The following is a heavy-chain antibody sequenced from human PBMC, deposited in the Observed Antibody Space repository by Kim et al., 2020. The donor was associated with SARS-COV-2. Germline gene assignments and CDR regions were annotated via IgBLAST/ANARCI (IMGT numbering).Heavy chain of an antibody. CDR2: IYYSGST. J-gene: IGHJ4*02. Sequence: SETLSLTCTVSGGSISSSSYYWGWIRQPPGKGLEWIGSIYYSGSTYYNPSLKSRVTISVDTSKNQFSLKLSSVTAADTAVYYCARHYILWQGAAAGSLDYWGQGTLVTVSS. V-gene: IGHV4-39*01. CDR3: ARHYILWQGAAAGSLDY. D-gene: IGHD6-13*01. CDR1: GGSISSSSYY.